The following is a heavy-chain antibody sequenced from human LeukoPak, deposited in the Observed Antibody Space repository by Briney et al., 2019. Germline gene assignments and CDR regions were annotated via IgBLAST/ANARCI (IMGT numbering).Heavy chain of an antibody. V-gene: IGHV3-23*01. D-gene: IGHD2-15*01. CDR3: ATYCSGVACYRYFQH. CDR2: ISGSGGRT. J-gene: IGHJ1*01. CDR1: GFTFSSYA. Sequence: GGSLRLSCAASGFTFSSYAMSWVRQAPGKGLEWVSGISGSGGRTYYADSVKGRVTISRDNSKNTLYLQMNSLRAEDTAVYYCATYCSGVACYRYFQHWGQGTLVTVSS.